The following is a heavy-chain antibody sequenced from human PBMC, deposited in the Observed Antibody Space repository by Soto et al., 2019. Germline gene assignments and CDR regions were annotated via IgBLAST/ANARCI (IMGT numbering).Heavy chain of an antibody. D-gene: IGHD4-17*01. V-gene: IGHV4-59*01. CDR1: GGSISSYY. Sequence: QVQLQESGPGLVKPSETLSLTCTVSGGSISSYYWSWIRQPPGKGLEWIGYIYYSVSTNYNPSLKSRVTISVDTSKNQFSLKLSSVTAADTAVYYCARAYGDYVFDYWGQGTLVTVSS. CDR2: IYYSVST. J-gene: IGHJ4*02. CDR3: ARAYGDYVFDY.